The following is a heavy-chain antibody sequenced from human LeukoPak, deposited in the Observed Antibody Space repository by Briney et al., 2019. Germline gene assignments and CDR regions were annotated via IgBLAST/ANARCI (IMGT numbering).Heavy chain of an antibody. CDR3: ARVRWGGLYYFDY. CDR2: INSDGRST. V-gene: IGHV3-74*01. CDR1: GFTFSSYW. D-gene: IGHD3-16*01. Sequence: GGSLRLSCAASGFTFSSYWRHWVRQAPGKGLVGVSRINSDGRSTNYADSVKGRFTISRDNAKNTLYLQMNSLRAEDTAVYYCARVRWGGLYYFDYWGQGTLVTVSS. J-gene: IGHJ4*02.